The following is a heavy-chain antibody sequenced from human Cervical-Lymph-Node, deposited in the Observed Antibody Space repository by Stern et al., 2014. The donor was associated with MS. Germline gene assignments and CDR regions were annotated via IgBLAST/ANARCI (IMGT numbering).Heavy chain of an antibody. CDR2: ISGSGYNI. CDR1: GFIFSGYS. J-gene: IGHJ1*01. V-gene: IGHV3-21*02. D-gene: IGHD3-3*01. Sequence: EVQLVESGGGLVQPGGSLRLSCSASGFIFSGYSLHWVRQAPGKGLEWVSCISGSGYNILYADSVKGRFTISRDNTQNSVFLQMDGLRGEDTGVYYCAREIVETAFGVAADHWGQGTLVTVSS. CDR3: AREIVETAFGVAADH.